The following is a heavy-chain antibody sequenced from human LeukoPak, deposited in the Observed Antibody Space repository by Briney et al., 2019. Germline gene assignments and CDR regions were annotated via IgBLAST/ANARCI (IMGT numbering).Heavy chain of an antibody. D-gene: IGHD3-3*01. J-gene: IGHJ4*02. V-gene: IGHV4-61*10. Sequence: KPSETLSLTCTVSGGSISSGSYYWSWIRQPAGKGLEWIGYIYYSGSTNYNPSLKSRVTISVDTSKNQFSLKLSSVTAADTAVYYCARGSGSFDYWGQGTLVTVSS. CDR1: GGSISSGSYY. CDR3: ARGSGSFDY. CDR2: IYYSGST.